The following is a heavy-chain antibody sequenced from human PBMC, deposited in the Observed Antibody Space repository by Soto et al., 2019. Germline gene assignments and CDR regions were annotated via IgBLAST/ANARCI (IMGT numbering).Heavy chain of an antibody. CDR2: IWYDGSNK. V-gene: IGHV3-33*01. CDR1: GFTFSSYG. CDR3: ARDPVLRYFAGPHGEEDAFDI. D-gene: IGHD3-9*01. Sequence: QVQLVESGGGVVQPGRSLRLSCAASGFTFSSYGMHWVRQAPGMGLEWVAVIWYDGSNKYYADSVKGRFTISRDNSKNTLYLQMNSLRAEDTAVHYCARDPVLRYFAGPHGEEDAFDIWGQGTMVTVSS. J-gene: IGHJ3*02.